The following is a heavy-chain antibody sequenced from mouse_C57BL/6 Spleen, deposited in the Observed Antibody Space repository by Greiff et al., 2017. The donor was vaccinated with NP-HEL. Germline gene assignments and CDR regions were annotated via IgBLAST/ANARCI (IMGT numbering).Heavy chain of an antibody. CDR1: GFNIKDDY. CDR3: IFYDGYLYFDY. D-gene: IGHD2-3*01. V-gene: IGHV14-4*01. Sequence: EVKLMESGAELVRPGASVKLSCTASGFNIKDDYMHWVKQRPEQGLEWIGWIDPENGDTEYASKFQGKATITADTSSNTAYLQLSSLTSEDTAVYYCIFYDGYLYFDYWGQGTTLTVSS. J-gene: IGHJ2*01. CDR2: IDPENGDT.